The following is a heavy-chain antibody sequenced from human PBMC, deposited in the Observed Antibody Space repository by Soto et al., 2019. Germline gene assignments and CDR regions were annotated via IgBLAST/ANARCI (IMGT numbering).Heavy chain of an antibody. CDR1: GFTFSSYA. CDR2: ISYDGSNK. Sequence: QVQLVESGGGVVQPGRSLRLSCAASGFTFSSYAMHWVRQAPGKGLEWVAVISYDGSNKYYADSVKGRFTISRDNSKNTLYLQMKSLRAEDTAVYYCASSRGYSYGSAFDYWGQGTLVTVSS. CDR3: ASSRGYSYGSAFDY. D-gene: IGHD5-18*01. J-gene: IGHJ4*02. V-gene: IGHV3-30-3*01.